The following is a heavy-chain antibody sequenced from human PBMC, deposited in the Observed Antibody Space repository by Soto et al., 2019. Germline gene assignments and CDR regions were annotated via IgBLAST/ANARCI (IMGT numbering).Heavy chain of an antibody. CDR1: GYTFTSYG. D-gene: IGHD6-19*01. CDR3: AGEGSAHYYYYGMDV. CDR2: INGYNGNT. V-gene: IGHV1-18*01. J-gene: IGHJ6*02. Sequence: QVQLEQSGAEVKKPGDSMKVSCKAYGYTFTSYGISWVRQAPGQGLEWMGWINGYNGNTDYPQKVQGRVTMTTDTSTSTAYMELRSLRSDDTAVYYCAGEGSAHYYYYGMDVWGQGTTVTVSS.